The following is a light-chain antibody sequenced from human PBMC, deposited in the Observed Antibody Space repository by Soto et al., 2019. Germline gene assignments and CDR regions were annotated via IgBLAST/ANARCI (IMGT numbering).Light chain of an antibody. CDR1: QGISSY. CDR3: QQLNSYTPMYT. Sequence: DIQLTQSPSFLSASGGDRVTITCRASQGISSYLAWYQQKPGKAPKLLIYAASTLQSGDPSWFSGSGSVTEFTLTNSSLQPEDFATYYRQQLNSYTPMYTFGQGTQLEIK. CDR2: AAS. J-gene: IGKJ2*01. V-gene: IGKV1-9*01.